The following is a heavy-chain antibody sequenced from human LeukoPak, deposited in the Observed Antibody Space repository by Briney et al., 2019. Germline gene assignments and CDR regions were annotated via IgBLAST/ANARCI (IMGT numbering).Heavy chain of an antibody. CDR2: IYYSGST. V-gene: IGHV4-59*01. J-gene: IGHJ3*02. CDR3: AREGTAGTAFDI. CDR1: GGSISSYY. D-gene: IGHD6-13*01. Sequence: KTSETLSLTCTVSGGSISSYYWSWIRQPPGKGLEWIGYIYYSGSTNYNPSLKSRVTISVDTSKNQFSLKLISVTAADTAVYYCAREGTAGTAFDIWGQGTMVTVSP.